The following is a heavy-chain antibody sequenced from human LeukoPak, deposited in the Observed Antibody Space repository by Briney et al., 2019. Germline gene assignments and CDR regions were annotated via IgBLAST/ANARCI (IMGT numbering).Heavy chain of an antibody. Sequence: GGSLRLSCAASGFTFSSYAMSWVRQAPGKGLEWASAISGSGGSTYYADSVKGRFTISRDNSKNTLYLQMNTLSAEDTAVYYCAKVTMVGWYFDLWGRGTLVTVSS. CDR2: ISGSGGST. D-gene: IGHD4/OR15-4a*01. CDR1: GFTFSSYA. J-gene: IGHJ2*01. V-gene: IGHV3-23*01. CDR3: AKVTMVGWYFDL.